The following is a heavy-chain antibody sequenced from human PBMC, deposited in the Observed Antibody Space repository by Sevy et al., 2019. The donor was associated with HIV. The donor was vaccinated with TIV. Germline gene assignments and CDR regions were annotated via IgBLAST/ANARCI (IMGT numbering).Heavy chain of an antibody. Sequence: GGSLRLSCAASGFTFSTYNMNWVRQAPGKGLEWVSSIWSSSSYIYYADSVKGRFTISRDNAKNSLYLQMKSLKVEDTAVYYCARDRTYGSFIDYWGQGTLVTVSS. CDR2: IWSSSSYI. V-gene: IGHV3-21*01. J-gene: IGHJ4*02. CDR3: ARDRTYGSFIDY. CDR1: GFTFSTYN. D-gene: IGHD3-10*01.